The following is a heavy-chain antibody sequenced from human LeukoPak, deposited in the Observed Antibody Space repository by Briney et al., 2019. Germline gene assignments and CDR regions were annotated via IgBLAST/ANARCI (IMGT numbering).Heavy chain of an antibody. CDR2: IYSGGST. V-gene: IGHV3-66*01. J-gene: IGHJ4*02. CDR1: GFTVSSNY. CDR3: AREFGEPYFDY. Sequence: GGSLRLSCAASGFTVSSNYMSWVRQAPGKGLEWVSVIYSGGSTYYADSVKGRFTISRDNSKNTLYLQMNSLRAEDTAVYYCAREFGEPYFDYWGQGTLVTVSS. D-gene: IGHD3-10*01.